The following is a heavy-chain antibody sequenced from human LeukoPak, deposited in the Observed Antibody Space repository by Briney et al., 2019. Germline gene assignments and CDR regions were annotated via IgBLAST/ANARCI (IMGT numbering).Heavy chain of an antibody. CDR2: ISGSVSDT. J-gene: IGHJ6*02. CDR3: ARDMKVGATGNYYYGMDV. D-gene: IGHD1-26*01. CDR1: GFTFSRNA. Sequence: GGSLRLSCAASGFTFSRNAMSWVRQAPGKGLEWVSSISGSVSDTYYADSVKGRFTISRVNSKNTLYLQMNSLRAEDTAVYYCARDMKVGATGNYYYGMDVWGQGTTVTVSS. V-gene: IGHV3-23*01.